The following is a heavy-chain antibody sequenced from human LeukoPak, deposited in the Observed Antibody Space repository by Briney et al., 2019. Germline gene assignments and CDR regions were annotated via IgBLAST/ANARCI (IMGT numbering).Heavy chain of an antibody. CDR1: GFTFDDYA. Sequence: HPGRSLRLSCAASGFTFDDYAMHWVRQAPGKGLEWVANIKQDGSEKYYVDSVKGRFTISRDNAKNSLYLQMNSLRAEDTAVYYCARDLLDGSGSYHAYNWFDPWGQGTLVTVSS. D-gene: IGHD3-10*01. V-gene: IGHV3-7*01. J-gene: IGHJ5*02. CDR2: IKQDGSEK. CDR3: ARDLLDGSGSYHAYNWFDP.